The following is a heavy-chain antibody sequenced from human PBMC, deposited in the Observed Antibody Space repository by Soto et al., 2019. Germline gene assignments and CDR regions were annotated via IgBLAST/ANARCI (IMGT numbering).Heavy chain of an antibody. D-gene: IGHD2-15*01. CDR1: GGTFSTYA. CDR3: ARIRHCSGHRCSDYLGIDG. J-gene: IGHJ6*02. Sequence: QVHLEQSGAEVKKAGSSVKVSCKAPGGTFSTYAITWVRQAPGQGLECMGGILPMFGTSTYAQHFQGRVTITADESTSTAYMELSSLTSEDTAVYFCARIRHCSGHRCSDYLGIDGWGQGTTVTVSS. V-gene: IGHV1-69*12. CDR2: ILPMFGTS.